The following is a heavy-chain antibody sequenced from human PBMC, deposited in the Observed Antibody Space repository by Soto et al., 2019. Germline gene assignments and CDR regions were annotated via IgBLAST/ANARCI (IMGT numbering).Heavy chain of an antibody. D-gene: IGHD5-12*01. Sequence: SETLSLTCAVYGGSFSGYYWSWIRQPPGKGLEWIGEINHSGSTNYNPSLKSRVTISVDTSKNQFSLKLSSVTAADTAVYYCARGIVATIFNYYYYGMDVWGQGTTVTVSS. CDR2: INHSGST. J-gene: IGHJ6*02. CDR3: ARGIVATIFNYYYYGMDV. CDR1: GGSFSGYY. V-gene: IGHV4-34*01.